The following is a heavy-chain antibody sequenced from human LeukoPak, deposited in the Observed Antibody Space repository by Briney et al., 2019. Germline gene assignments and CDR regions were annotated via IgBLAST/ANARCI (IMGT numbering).Heavy chain of an antibody. CDR2: ISGSGGST. D-gene: IGHD6-13*01. CDR1: GFTFSSYA. V-gene: IGHV3-23*01. J-gene: IGHJ4*02. Sequence: PGGSLRLSCAASGFTFSSYAMSRVRQAPGKGLEWVSAISGSGGSTYYADSVKGRFTISRDNSKNTLYLQMNSLRAEDTAVYYYAKVMVPAAVPGYSSSWLSDYWGQGTLVTVSS. CDR3: AKVMVPAAVPGYSSSWLSDY.